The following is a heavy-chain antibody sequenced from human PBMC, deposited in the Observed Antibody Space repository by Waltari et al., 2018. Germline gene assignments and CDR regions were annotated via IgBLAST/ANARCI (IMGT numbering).Heavy chain of an antibody. CDR1: GFTISRFW. D-gene: IGHD1-1*01. CDR2: IGPDGSDK. Sequence: EAQLVQSGGGLVQPGGSLTLSCAASGFTISRFWMTWIRQAPGRGLQWVAHIGPDGSDKYYVDSGKGRFTISRDNAENSLLLQTSSLRVEDTALYYCVGWNDPINSWGQGTLVAVSS. CDR3: VGWNDPINS. J-gene: IGHJ4*02. V-gene: IGHV3-7*01.